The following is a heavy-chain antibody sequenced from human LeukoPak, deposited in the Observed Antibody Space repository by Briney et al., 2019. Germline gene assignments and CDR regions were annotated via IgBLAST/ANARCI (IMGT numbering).Heavy chain of an antibody. CDR1: GGSFSGYY. V-gene: IGHV4-34*01. CDR3: ASSPIVVVPAAQKRGYSTHGAYGMDV. D-gene: IGHD2-2*01. Sequence: ASETLSLTCAVYGGSFSGYYWSWIRQPPGKGLEWIGEINHSGSTNYNPSLKSRVTISVDTSKNQFSLKLSSVTAADTAVYYCASSPIVVVPAAQKRGYSTHGAYGMDVWGQGTTVTVSS. CDR2: INHSGST. J-gene: IGHJ6*02.